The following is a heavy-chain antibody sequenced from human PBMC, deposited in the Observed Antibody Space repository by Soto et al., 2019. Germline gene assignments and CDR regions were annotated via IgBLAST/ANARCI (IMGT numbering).Heavy chain of an antibody. CDR2: IAADGSNT. J-gene: IGHJ1*01. CDR3: AKNRGPFLRVGLDY. CDR1: GFTFSNYW. D-gene: IGHD1-1*01. Sequence: EVQLVESGGGLVQPGGSLRISCAASGFTFSNYWMYWVRKVPGKGLVWVSRIAADGSNTAYADSVEGRFSISRDNAKNTLYLQMNSLRPDDTALYYCAKNRGPFLRVGLDYWGQGTLVTVSS. V-gene: IGHV3-74*01.